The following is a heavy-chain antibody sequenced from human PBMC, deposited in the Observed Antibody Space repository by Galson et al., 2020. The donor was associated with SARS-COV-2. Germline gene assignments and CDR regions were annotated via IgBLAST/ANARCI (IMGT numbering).Heavy chain of an antibody. Sequence: ASVKVYCKVSGYTHTELSMHWVRQAPGKGLEWMGGFDPEDGETIYAQKFQGRVTMTEDTSTDTAYMELSSLRSEDTAVYYCATAPGIAVAGSWCDPWGQGTLVTVSS. CDR3: ATAPGIAVAGSWCDP. CDR1: GYTHTELS. V-gene: IGHV1-24*01. D-gene: IGHD6-19*01. J-gene: IGHJ5*02. CDR2: FDPEDGET.